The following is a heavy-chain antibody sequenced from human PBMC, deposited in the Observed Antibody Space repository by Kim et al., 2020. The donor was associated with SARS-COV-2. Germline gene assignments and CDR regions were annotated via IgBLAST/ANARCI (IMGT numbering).Heavy chain of an antibody. CDR1: GGSFSGYY. D-gene: IGHD3-22*01. J-gene: IGHJ4*02. CDR2: INHSGST. V-gene: IGHV4-34*01. Sequence: SETLSLTCAVYGGSFSGYYWSWIRQPPGKGLEWIGEINHSGSTNYNPSLKSRVTISVDTSKNQFSLKLSSVTAADTAVYYCARAAPKSHYYDSSGYPYYFDYWGQGTLVTVSS. CDR3: ARAAPKSHYYDSSGYPYYFDY.